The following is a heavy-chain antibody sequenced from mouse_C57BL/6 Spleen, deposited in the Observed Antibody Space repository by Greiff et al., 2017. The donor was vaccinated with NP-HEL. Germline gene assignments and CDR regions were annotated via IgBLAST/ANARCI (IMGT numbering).Heavy chain of an antibody. CDR3: ARDEGPYYYGSSYEGWFAY. J-gene: IGHJ3*01. CDR1: GFTFSDYY. Sequence: EVKVVESEGGLVQPGSSMKLSCTASGFTFSDYYMAWVRQVPEKGLEWVANINYDGSSTYYLDSLKSRFIISRDNAKNILYLQMSSLKSEDTDTYYCARDEGPYYYGSSYEGWFAYWGQGTLVTVSA. D-gene: IGHD1-1*01. V-gene: IGHV5-16*01. CDR2: INYDGSST.